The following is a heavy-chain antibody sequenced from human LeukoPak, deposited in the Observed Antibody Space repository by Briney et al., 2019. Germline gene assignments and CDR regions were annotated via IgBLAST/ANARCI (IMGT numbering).Heavy chain of an antibody. J-gene: IGHJ5*02. CDR1: GDSVSSNSAA. D-gene: IGHD3-10*01. CDR3: ARGLGITMVRGVTSNWFGP. V-gene: IGHV6-1*01. Sequence: SQTLSLTCAISGDSVSSNSAAWNWIRQSPSRGLEWLGRTYYRSKWYNDYAVSVKSRITINPDTSKNQFSLQLNSVTPEDTAVYYCARGLGITMVRGVTSNWFGPWGQGTLVTVSS. CDR2: TYYRSKWYN.